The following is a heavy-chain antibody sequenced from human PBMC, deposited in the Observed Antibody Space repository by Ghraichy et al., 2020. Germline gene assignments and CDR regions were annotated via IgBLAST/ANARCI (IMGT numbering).Heavy chain of an antibody. CDR1: GFTFSSYA. CDR2: ISGSGGST. J-gene: IGHJ3*02. V-gene: IGHV3-23*01. Sequence: GESLNISCAASGFTFSSYAMSWVRQAPGKGLEWVSAISGSGGSTYYADSVKGRFTISRDNSKNTLYLQMNSLRAEDTAVYYCAKGIAVDDAFDIWGQGTMVTVSS. CDR3: AKGIAVDDAFDI. D-gene: IGHD6-19*01.